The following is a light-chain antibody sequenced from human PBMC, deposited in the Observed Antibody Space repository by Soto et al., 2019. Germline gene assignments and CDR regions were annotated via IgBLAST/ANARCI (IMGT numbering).Light chain of an antibody. CDR3: CSYAGSSTFVVV. Sequence: QSVLTQPASVSGSPGQSITISCTGTSSDVGSYNLVSWYQQHPGKAPKLMIYEGSKWPSGVSNRFSGSKSGNTASLTISGLQAEDEADYYCCSYAGSSTFVVVFGGGTKLTVL. J-gene: IGLJ2*01. CDR2: EGS. CDR1: SSDVGSYNL. V-gene: IGLV2-23*03.